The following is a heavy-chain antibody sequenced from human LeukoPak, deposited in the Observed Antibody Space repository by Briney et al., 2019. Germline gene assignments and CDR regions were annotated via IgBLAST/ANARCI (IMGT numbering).Heavy chain of an antibody. D-gene: IGHD4-17*01. V-gene: IGHV3-15*05. CDR1: GFPFTNAW. J-gene: IGHJ4*02. CDR3: TTMNHYGDNA. CDR2: IKSKADGGIT. Sequence: GGSLRLSCAAAGFPFTNAWMTWVRQAPGKGLEWVGRIKSKADGGITEYAAPVKGRFTISRDDSKNTLYLQLNSLKTEDTAVYYCTTMNHYGDNAWGQGTLVTVSS.